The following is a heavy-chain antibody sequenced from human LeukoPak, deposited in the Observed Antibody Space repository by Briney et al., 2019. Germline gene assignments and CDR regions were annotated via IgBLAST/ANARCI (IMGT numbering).Heavy chain of an antibody. Sequence: GGSLRLSCAASGFTFSSYSMNWVRQAPGKGLEWVSYISSSSSTIYYADSVRGRFTISRDNAKNSLYLQMNSLRSEDTAVYHCGKDAAYYYGSECYCVDYWGKGNLVTVSS. CDR3: GKDAAYYYGSECYCVDY. CDR2: ISSSSSTI. CDR1: GFTFSSYS. J-gene: IGHJ4*02. V-gene: IGHV3-48*01. D-gene: IGHD3-10*01.